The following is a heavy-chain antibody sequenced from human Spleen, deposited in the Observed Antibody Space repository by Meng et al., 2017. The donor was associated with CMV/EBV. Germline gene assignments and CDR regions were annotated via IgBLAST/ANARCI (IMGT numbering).Heavy chain of an antibody. CDR3: ARAVDFGVVKN. CDR1: GFTFSSYD. CDR2: IGTTGDT. D-gene: IGHD3-3*01. V-gene: IGHV3-13*01. Sequence: GGSLRLSCAASGFTFSSYDMHWVRQATGKGLEWVSAIGTTGDTYYPGSVKGRFTISRDNSKNTLYLQMNSLRAEDTAVYYCARAVDFGVVKNWGQGTLVTVSS. J-gene: IGHJ4*02.